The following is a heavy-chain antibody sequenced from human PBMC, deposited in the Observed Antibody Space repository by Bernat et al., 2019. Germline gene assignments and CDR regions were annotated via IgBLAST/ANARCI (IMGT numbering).Heavy chain of an antibody. D-gene: IGHD6-13*01. CDR1: GITFSSYG. CDR2: IWYDGSKK. V-gene: IGHV3-33*01. Sequence: QVQLVESGGGVVQPGRSLRLSFAASGITFSSYGMHWVRQAPGKGLEWVAVIWYDGSKKYYADSVKGRFTISRDNSKNTLYLQMNSLRAEDTAVYYCARGTWYSSSWYPSSWGQGTLVTVSS. J-gene: IGHJ5*02. CDR3: ARGTWYSSSWYPSS.